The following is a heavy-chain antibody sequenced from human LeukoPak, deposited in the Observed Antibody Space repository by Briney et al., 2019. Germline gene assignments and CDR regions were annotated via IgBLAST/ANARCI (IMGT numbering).Heavy chain of an antibody. D-gene: IGHD4-17*01. J-gene: IGHJ4*02. CDR3: ARDRGTYGDYGWN. CDR2: IKQDGSEK. CDR1: GFTFSSYW. Sequence: GGSLRLSCAASGFTFSSYWMSWVRQAPGKGLEWVANIKQDGSEKYYVDSVKGRFTISRDNAKNSLYLQMNSLRAEDTAVYYCARDRGTYGDYGWNWGQGTLVTVSS. V-gene: IGHV3-7*01.